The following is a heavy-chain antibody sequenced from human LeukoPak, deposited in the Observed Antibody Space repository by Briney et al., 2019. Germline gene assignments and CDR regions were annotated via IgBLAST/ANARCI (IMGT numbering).Heavy chain of an antibody. Sequence: ASVKVSCKASGYTFTSYDINWVRQATGQGLEWMGWMNPNSGNTGYAQKFQGRVTMTRNTSMSTAYMELSSLRSEDTAVYYCARGQVEGSYYVFDYWGQGTLVTVSS. CDR1: GYTFTSYD. J-gene: IGHJ4*02. CDR3: ARGQVEGSYYVFDY. V-gene: IGHV1-8*01. D-gene: IGHD1-26*01. CDR2: MNPNSGNT.